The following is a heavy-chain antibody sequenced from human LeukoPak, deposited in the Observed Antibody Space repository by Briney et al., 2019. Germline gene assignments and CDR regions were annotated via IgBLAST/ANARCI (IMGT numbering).Heavy chain of an antibody. CDR1: GGSFSGYY. J-gene: IGHJ4*02. Sequence: SETLSLTCAVYGGSFSGYYWSWIRQPPGKGLEWIGEINHSGSTNYNPSLKSRVTISVDTSKNQLSLKLSSVTAADTAVYYCARRRYLVVPAARLGYFDYWGQGTLVTVSS. CDR2: INHSGST. V-gene: IGHV4-34*01. CDR3: ARRRYLVVPAARLGYFDY. D-gene: IGHD2-2*01.